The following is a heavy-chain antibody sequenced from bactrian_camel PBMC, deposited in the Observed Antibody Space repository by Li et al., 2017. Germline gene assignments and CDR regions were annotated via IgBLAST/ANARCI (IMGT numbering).Heavy chain of an antibody. J-gene: IGHJ4*01. D-gene: IGHD3*01. Sequence: QLVESGGGSVQAGGSLRLSCTHSGYTSSRHCMGWFRQAPGKAREGIAGIRRDGDEYYADFVKGRFTIFWDSVKNTLYLQMNGLKDEDTGVYYCATPKFRFTCPTIQALGVLPRATTNTLLWGRGTQVTVS. CDR1: GYTSSRHC. CDR3: ATPKFRFTCPTIQALGVLPRATTNTLL. V-gene: IGHV3S67*01. CDR2: IRRDGDE.